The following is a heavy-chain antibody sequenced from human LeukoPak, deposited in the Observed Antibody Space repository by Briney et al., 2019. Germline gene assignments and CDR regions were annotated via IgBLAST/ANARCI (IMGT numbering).Heavy chain of an antibody. CDR2: ISGSGAST. CDR1: GFAFSSYA. J-gene: IGHJ4*02. D-gene: IGHD1-14*01. Sequence: HPGGPLRLSCAASGFAFSSYAMSWVRQAPGKGLEWVSAISGSGASTYYADSVKGRFTISRDNSKNTLYLQMNSLRAEDTAVYYCAEDQRGYNRYPDYWGQGTLVTVSS. V-gene: IGHV3-23*01. CDR3: AEDQRGYNRYPDY.